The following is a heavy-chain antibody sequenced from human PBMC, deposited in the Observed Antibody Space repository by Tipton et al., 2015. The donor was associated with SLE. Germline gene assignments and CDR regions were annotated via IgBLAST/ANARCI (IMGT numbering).Heavy chain of an antibody. CDR2: ISSSGSTI. V-gene: IGHV3-48*03. CDR1: GFTFSSYE. CDR3: ARDSSSSFPFDY. D-gene: IGHD6-6*01. Sequence: SLRLSCAASGFTFSSYEMNWVRQAPGKGLEWVSYISSSGSTIYYADSVKGRFTISRDNAKNSLYLQMNSLRAEDTAVYYGARDSSSSFPFDYWGQGTLVTVSS. J-gene: IGHJ4*02.